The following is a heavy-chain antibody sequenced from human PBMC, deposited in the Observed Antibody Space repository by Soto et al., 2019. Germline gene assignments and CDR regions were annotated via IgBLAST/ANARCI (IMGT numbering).Heavy chain of an antibody. Sequence: GSLRRSFAASGFTFSSDAMSWVRQAPGKGLEWVSAISGSGGSTYYADSVKGRFTISRDNSKNTLYLQMNSLRAEDTAVYYCAKDRYSSSPSYFDYWGQGTLVTVSS. CDR3: AKDRYSSSPSYFDY. CDR2: ISGSGGST. J-gene: IGHJ4*02. V-gene: IGHV3-23*01. CDR1: GFTFSSDA. D-gene: IGHD6-6*01.